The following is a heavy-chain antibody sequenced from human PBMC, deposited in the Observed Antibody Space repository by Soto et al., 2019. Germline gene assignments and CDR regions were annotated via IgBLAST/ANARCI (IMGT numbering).Heavy chain of an antibody. V-gene: IGHV4-39*01. J-gene: IGHJ4*02. D-gene: IGHD3-22*01. CDR2: IYYSGST. Sequence: PSETLSLTCTVTGDSISSRSYYWGWIRQPPGKGLEWIGSIYYSGSTYNNPSLRSRVSMSIDTSKDQFSLKLKSVTAADTAVYYCARQSPMIVVVTFDNWGQGTLVTVSS. CDR3: ARQSPMIVVVTFDN. CDR1: GDSISSRSYY.